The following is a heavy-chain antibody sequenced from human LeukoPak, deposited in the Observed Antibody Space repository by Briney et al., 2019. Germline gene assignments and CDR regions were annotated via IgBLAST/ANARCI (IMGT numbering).Heavy chain of an antibody. CDR2: INPNSGGT. Sequence: ASVKVSCKASGYTFTGYYMHWVRQAPGQGLEWMGWINPNSGGTNYTQKFQGRVTMTRDTSISTAYMELSRLRSDDTAVYYCVRGLSSSNTPRDYWGQGTLVTVSS. V-gene: IGHV1-2*02. CDR1: GYTFTGYY. D-gene: IGHD6-6*01. CDR3: VRGLSSSNTPRDY. J-gene: IGHJ4*02.